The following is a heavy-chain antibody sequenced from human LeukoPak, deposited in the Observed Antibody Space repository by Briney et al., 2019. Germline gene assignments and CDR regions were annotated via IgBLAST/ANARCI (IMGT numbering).Heavy chain of an antibody. CDR2: TYYRSKWYN. CDR3: ARAISRIAAAGTFDY. Sequence: SQTLSLTCAISGDSVSSNSAAWNWIRQSPSRGLEWLGRTYYRSKWYNDYAVSVKSRITINPGTSKNQFSLQLDSVTPEDTAVYYCARAISRIAAAGTFDYWGQGTLVTVSS. V-gene: IGHV6-1*01. J-gene: IGHJ4*02. D-gene: IGHD6-13*01. CDR1: GDSVSSNSAA.